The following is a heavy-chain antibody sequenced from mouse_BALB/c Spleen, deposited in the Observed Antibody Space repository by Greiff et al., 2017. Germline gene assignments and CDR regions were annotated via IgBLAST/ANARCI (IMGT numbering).Heavy chain of an antibody. V-gene: IGHV5-4*02. CDR1: GFTFSDYY. Sequence: EVQLQESGGGLVKPGGSLKLSCAASGFTFSDYYMYWVRQTPEKRLEWVATISDGGSYTYYPDSVKGRFTISRDNAKNNLYLQMSSLKSEDTAMYYCARGLGLRGDYAMDYWGQGTSVTVSS. J-gene: IGHJ4*01. CDR3: ARGLGLRGDYAMDY. D-gene: IGHD3-1*01. CDR2: ISDGGSYT.